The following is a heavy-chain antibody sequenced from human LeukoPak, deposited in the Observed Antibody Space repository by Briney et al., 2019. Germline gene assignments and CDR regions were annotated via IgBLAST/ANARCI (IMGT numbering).Heavy chain of an antibody. CDR3: AKDRVGARGEYYFDY. CDR1: GFTVSSNY. V-gene: IGHV3-66*01. J-gene: IGHJ4*02. Sequence: GGSLRLSCAASGFTVSSNYMSWVRQAPGKGLEWVSVIYSGGSTYYADSVKGRFTISRDNSKNTLYLQMNSLRAEDTAVYYCAKDRVGARGEYYFDYWGQGTLVTVSS. CDR2: IYSGGST. D-gene: IGHD1-26*01.